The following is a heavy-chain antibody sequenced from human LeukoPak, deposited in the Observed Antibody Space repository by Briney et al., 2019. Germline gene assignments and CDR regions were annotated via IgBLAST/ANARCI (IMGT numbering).Heavy chain of an antibody. J-gene: IGHJ3*02. CDR2: FDPEDGET. D-gene: IGHD6-13*01. V-gene: IGHV1-24*01. Sequence: ASVKVSRKVSGYTLTELSMHWVRQAPGKGLEWMGGFDPEDGETIYAQKFQGRVTMAEDTSTDTAYMELSSLRSEDTAVYYCATAAAGKSAFDIWGQGTMVTVSS. CDR3: ATAAAGKSAFDI. CDR1: GYTLTELS.